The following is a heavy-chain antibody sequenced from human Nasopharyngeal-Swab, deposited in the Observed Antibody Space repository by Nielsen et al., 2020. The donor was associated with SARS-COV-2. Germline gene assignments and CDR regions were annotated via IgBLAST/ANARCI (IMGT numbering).Heavy chain of an antibody. D-gene: IGHD6-13*01. V-gene: IGHV4-61*01. Sequence: SETLSLTCSVSGGSVSSSSYYWSWIRQPPGQGLEWIGYISYSGSTNYNPSLKSRVTTSVDTSKNQFSLKLSSVTAADTSVYYCARGKGQQLAYWGQGTLVTVSS. CDR2: ISYSGST. CDR3: ARGKGQQLAY. J-gene: IGHJ4*02. CDR1: GGSVSSSSYY.